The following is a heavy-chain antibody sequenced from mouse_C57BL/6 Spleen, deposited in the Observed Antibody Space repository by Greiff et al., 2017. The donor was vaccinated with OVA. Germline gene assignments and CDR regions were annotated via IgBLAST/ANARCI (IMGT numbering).Heavy chain of an antibody. CDR1: GYTFTSYW. D-gene: IGHD1-1*01. J-gene: IGHJ4*01. CDR2: IDPSDSYT. Sequence: VQLQQSGAELVKPGASVKLSCKASGYTFTSYWMQWVKQRPGQGLEWIGEIDPSDSYTNYNQKFKGKATLTVDTSSSTAYMQLSSLTSEDSAVYYCAIYGSSPYYAMDYWGQGTSVTVSS. CDR3: AIYGSSPYYAMDY. V-gene: IGHV1-50*01.